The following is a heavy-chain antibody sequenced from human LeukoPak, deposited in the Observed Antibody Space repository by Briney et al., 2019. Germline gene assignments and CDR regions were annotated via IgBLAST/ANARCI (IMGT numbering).Heavy chain of an antibody. V-gene: IGHV3-30*18. D-gene: IGHD6-19*01. CDR3: AKDIGIAVAGTYYYYYGMDV. Sequence: GGSLRLSCAASGFTFSSYWMHWVRQAPGKGLEWVAVISYDGSNKYYADSVKGRFTISRDNSKNTLYLQMNSLRAEDTAVYYCAKDIGIAVAGTYYYYYGMDVWGQGTTVTVSS. CDR2: ISYDGSNK. J-gene: IGHJ6*02. CDR1: GFTFSSYW.